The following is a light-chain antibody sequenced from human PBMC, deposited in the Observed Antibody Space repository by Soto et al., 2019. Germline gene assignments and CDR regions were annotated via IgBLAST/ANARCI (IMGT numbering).Light chain of an antibody. CDR1: RTDVRGYNF. J-gene: IGLJ1*01. Sequence: QSALTQPASVSGSPGQSITISCTGTRTDVRGYNFVSWYQQHPGKAPKLIIYEVSNRPSGVSNRFSGSKSDNTASLTISGLQAEDEADYYCCSYVSSKTYVFGTETKVTVL. V-gene: IGLV2-14*01. CDR3: CSYVSSKTYV. CDR2: EVS.